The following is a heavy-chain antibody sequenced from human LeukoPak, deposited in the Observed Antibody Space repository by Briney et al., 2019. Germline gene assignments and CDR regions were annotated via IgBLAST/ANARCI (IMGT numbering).Heavy chain of an antibody. J-gene: IGHJ6*03. CDR3: TRSEKAYCGGVCDNYHMDV. CDR2: ISHYSGNT. Sequence: ASVKVSCKASGYTFTSYGISWVRQAPGQGLEWMGWISHYSGNTIYAQKFQDRVTMTTDTSTSTTLMEVRNLRSDDTAVYYCTRSEKAYCGGVCDNYHMDVWGRGTTVTVSS. D-gene: IGHD2-21*02. V-gene: IGHV1-18*01. CDR1: GYTFTSYG.